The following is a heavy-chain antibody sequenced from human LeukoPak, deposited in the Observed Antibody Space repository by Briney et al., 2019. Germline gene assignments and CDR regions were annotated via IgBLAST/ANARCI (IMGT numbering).Heavy chain of an antibody. CDR2: ISSSSSYI. CDR1: GCTFSSYS. D-gene: IGHD4-17*01. CDR3: ARAILFDYGDYLPPYYFDY. Sequence: SGGSLRLSCAASGCTFSSYSMNWVRQAPGKGLEWVSSISSSSSYIYYADSVKGRFTISRDNAKNSLYLQMNSLRAEDTAVYYCARAILFDYGDYLPPYYFDYWGQGTLVTVSS. V-gene: IGHV3-21*01. J-gene: IGHJ4*02.